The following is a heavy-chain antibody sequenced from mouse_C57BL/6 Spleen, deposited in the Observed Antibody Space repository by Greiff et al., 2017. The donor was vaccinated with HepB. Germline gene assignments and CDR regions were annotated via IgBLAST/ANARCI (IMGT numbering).Heavy chain of an antibody. Sequence: QLQQSGPGLVKPSQSLSLTCSVTGYSITSGYYWNWIRQFPGNKLEWMGYISYDGSNNYNPSLKNRISITRDTAKNQFFLKLNSVTTEDTATYYCARPDYDGGFAYWGQGTLVTVSA. CDR2: ISYDGSN. V-gene: IGHV3-6*01. J-gene: IGHJ3*01. D-gene: IGHD2-4*01. CDR3: ARPDYDGGFAY. CDR1: GYSITSGYY.